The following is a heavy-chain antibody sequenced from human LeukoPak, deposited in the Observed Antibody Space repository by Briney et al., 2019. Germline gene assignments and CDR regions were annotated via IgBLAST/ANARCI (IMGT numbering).Heavy chain of an antibody. CDR2: IYTSGST. CDR1: GGSISSYY. D-gene: IGHD3-10*01. Sequence: SSETLSLTCTVSGGSISSYYWSWIRQPAGKGLEWIGRIYTSGSTNYNPSLKSRVTMSVDTSKNQFSLRLSSVTAADTAVYYCARDRHGSGSYYKSWFDPWGQGTLVTVSS. V-gene: IGHV4-4*07. J-gene: IGHJ5*02. CDR3: ARDRHGSGSYYKSWFDP.